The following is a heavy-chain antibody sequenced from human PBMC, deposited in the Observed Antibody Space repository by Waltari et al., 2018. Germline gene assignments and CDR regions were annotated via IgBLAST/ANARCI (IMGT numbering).Heavy chain of an antibody. D-gene: IGHD2-2*01. CDR3: ARHDIVVEPPAAWFDP. CDR1: GYSISSGFY. CDR2: IHHSGST. J-gene: IGHJ5*02. Sequence: QVQLQESGPGLVKPSETLSLTCAVSGYSISSGFYWGWIRQPPGKGLEWIGSIHHSGSTYYNPSLKSRVTISMDTSKNQFSLKLSSVTAADTAVYYCARHDIVVEPPAAWFDPWGQGTLVTVSS. V-gene: IGHV4-38-2*01.